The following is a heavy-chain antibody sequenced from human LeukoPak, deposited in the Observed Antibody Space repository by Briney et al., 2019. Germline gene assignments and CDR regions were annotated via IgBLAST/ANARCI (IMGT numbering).Heavy chain of an antibody. Sequence: SETLSLTCTVSGYSISSGYYWGWIRQPPGKGLEWIGSIYHSGSTYYNPSLKSRVTISVDTSKNQFSLKLSSVTAADTAVYYCARWRMVNWFDPWGQGTLVTVSS. CDR1: GYSISSGYY. V-gene: IGHV4-38-2*02. CDR3: ARWRMVNWFDP. CDR2: IYHSGST. D-gene: IGHD2-8*01. J-gene: IGHJ5*02.